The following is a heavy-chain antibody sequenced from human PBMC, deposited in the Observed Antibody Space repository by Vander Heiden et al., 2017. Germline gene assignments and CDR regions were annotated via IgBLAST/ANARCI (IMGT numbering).Heavy chain of an antibody. Sequence: EDQLVESGGGLVQPGGSLRLSCSASGFTFSSCAMHWVRQAPGKGLEYVSEVSSNGGNTYYTDSVKGRFTVSRDNSKNTLYLHMNSLRVEDTAVYYCVKDVNIGSHFVYWGQGTLVTVSS. CDR3: VKDVNIGSHFVY. D-gene: IGHD1-26*01. V-gene: IGHV3-64D*06. CDR2: VSSNGGNT. CDR1: GFTFSSCA. J-gene: IGHJ4*02.